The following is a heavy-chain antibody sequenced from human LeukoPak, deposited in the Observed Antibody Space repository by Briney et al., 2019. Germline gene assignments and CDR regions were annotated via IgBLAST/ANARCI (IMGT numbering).Heavy chain of an antibody. CDR3: ARDLGGRRTLNAFDI. Sequence: PSETLSLTCTVSGGSISSYYWSWIRQPAGKGLEWIGRIYTSGSTNYNPSLKSRVTMSVDTSKSQFSLKLSSVTAADTAVYYCARDLGGRRTLNAFDIWGQGTMVTVSS. CDR2: IYTSGST. D-gene: IGHD1/OR15-1a*01. V-gene: IGHV4-4*07. J-gene: IGHJ3*02. CDR1: GGSISSYY.